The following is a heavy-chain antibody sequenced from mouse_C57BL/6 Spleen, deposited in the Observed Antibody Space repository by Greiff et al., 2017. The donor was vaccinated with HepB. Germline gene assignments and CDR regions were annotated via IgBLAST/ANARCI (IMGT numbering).Heavy chain of an antibody. Sequence: EVKLVESGGGLVQPGGSLSLSCAASGFTFTDSYLSWVRQPPGKALEWLGFIRNTANGYTTEYSASVKGQFTISRDNSPILLYLQMHALRAEDSATYYCASSNGSFDYWGQGTTLTVSS. CDR3: ASSNGSFDY. CDR2: IRNTANGYTT. CDR1: GFTFTDSY. V-gene: IGHV7-3*01. J-gene: IGHJ2*01.